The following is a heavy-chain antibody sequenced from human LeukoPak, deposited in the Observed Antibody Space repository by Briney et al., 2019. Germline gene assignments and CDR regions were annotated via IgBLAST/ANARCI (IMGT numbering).Heavy chain of an antibody. CDR3: ASAGIVVVPAAMPAHYYGMDV. Sequence: ASVKVSCKASGGTFSSYAISWVRQAPGQGLEWMGGIIRIFGTANYAQKFQGRVTITADKSTSTAYMELSSLRSEDTAVYYCASAGIVVVPAAMPAHYYGMDVWGKGTTVTVSS. CDR2: IIRIFGTA. D-gene: IGHD2-2*01. V-gene: IGHV1-69*06. CDR1: GGTFSSYA. J-gene: IGHJ6*04.